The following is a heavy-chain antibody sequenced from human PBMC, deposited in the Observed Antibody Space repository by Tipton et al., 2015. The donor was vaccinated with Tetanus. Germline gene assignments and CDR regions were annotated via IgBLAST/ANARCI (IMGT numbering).Heavy chain of an antibody. J-gene: IGHJ3*02. Sequence: PGLVKPSENLSLSCTVSGGSTRDFYWSWIRQPAGERLEWIGRIYYSGSTIYNPSLKSRVTMSVDTSMHQFPLKLSSVTAADTAVYYCARVLRFSASGGWDDAFDIWGQGTLVTVSS. CDR1: GGSTRDFY. D-gene: IGHD2-15*01. CDR2: IYYSGST. CDR3: ARVLRFSASGGWDDAFDI. V-gene: IGHV4-4*07.